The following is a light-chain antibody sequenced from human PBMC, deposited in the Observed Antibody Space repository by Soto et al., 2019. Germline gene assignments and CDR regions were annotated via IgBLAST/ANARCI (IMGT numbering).Light chain of an antibody. CDR1: SSDIGGYNY. CDR3: CSYTSSDTHLV. V-gene: IGLV2-14*01. J-gene: IGLJ3*02. Sequence: QSALTQPASVSGSPGQSITISCTGSSSDIGGYNYVSWYQQHPGKAPKLMIYEVINRPSGVSSRFSGSKSGNKASLTISGLQAEDEADYYCCSYTSSDTHLVFGGGTKLTVL. CDR2: EVI.